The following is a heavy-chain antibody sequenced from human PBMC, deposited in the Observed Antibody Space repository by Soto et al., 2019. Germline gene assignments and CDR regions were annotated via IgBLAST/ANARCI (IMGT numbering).Heavy chain of an antibody. CDR1: GFTFSSYG. D-gene: IGHD3-10*01. CDR2: ISYDGSNK. Sequence: QVQLVESGGGVVQPGRSLRLSCAASGFTFSSYGMHWVRQAPGQGLEWVAVISYDGSNKYYADSVKGRFTISRDNSKNTLYLQMNSLRAEDTAVYYCAKGRGGDDYWGQGTLVTVSS. CDR3: AKGRGGDDY. V-gene: IGHV3-30*18. J-gene: IGHJ4*02.